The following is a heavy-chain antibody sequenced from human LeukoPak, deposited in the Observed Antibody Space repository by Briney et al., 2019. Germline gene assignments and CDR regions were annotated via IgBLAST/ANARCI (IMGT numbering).Heavy chain of an antibody. D-gene: IGHD2-2*01. CDR2: ISSSSSTI. Sequence: GGSLRLSCAASGFTFSSYSMNWVRQAPGKGLEWVSYISSSSSTIYYADSVKGRFTISRDNAKNSLYLQMNSLRAEDTAVYYCAKGPGIYCNSTSCRKPDYWGQGTLVTVSS. CDR3: AKGPGIYCNSTSCRKPDY. V-gene: IGHV3-48*04. J-gene: IGHJ4*02. CDR1: GFTFSSYS.